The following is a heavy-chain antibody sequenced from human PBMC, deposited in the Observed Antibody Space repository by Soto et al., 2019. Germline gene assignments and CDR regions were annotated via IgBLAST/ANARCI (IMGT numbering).Heavy chain of an antibody. Sequence: QVPLQLSGPGLVTPSQTLSLTCAISGDSVSSNSAGWNWIRQTPSRGLEWLGRTYYRSKWYFNYAVSVESRITLNPNTSKNQFSPHLSSVTPDDTAVYYCSRGSWDDVSGHYYMDVWGKGTTVTVSS. CDR1: GDSVSSNSAG. CDR2: TYYRSKWYF. J-gene: IGHJ6*03. CDR3: SRGSWDDVSGHYYMDV. V-gene: IGHV6-1*01. D-gene: IGHD1-1*01.